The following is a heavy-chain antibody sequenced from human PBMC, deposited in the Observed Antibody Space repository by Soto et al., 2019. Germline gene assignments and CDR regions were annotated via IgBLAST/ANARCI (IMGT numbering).Heavy chain of an antibody. V-gene: IGHV3-21*01. J-gene: IGHJ6*02. CDR2: ISSSSSYI. CDR3: AREVMGYYYYGMDV. D-gene: IGHD3-16*01. CDR1: GFTFSSYS. Sequence: EVQLVESGGGLVKPGGSLRLSCAASGFTFSSYSMNWVRQAPGKGLEWVSSISSSSSYIYYADSVKGRFTISRDNAKNSLYLQMNSLRAEDTAVYYCAREVMGYYYYGMDVWGQGTTVTVSS.